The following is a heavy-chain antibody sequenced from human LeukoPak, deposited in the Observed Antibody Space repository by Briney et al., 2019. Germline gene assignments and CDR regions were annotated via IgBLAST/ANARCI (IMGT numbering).Heavy chain of an antibody. CDR2: ISNDGSNK. CDR1: GFIFSNYA. D-gene: IGHD3-3*01. CDR3: AKEVLNRHYDFWSGYYGYYGMDV. J-gene: IGHJ6*02. V-gene: IGHV3-30-3*01. Sequence: GGSLRLSCAASGFIFSNYALYWVRQAPGKGLEWVAVISNDGSNKYYADSVKGRFTISRDNAKNSLYLQMNSLRAEDTALYYCAKEVLNRHYDFWSGYYGYYGMDVWGQGTTVTVSS.